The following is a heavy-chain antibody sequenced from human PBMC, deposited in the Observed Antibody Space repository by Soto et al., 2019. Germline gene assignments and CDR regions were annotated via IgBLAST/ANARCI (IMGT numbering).Heavy chain of an antibody. V-gene: IGHV1-2*02. J-gene: IGHJ4*02. D-gene: IGHD4-17*01. CDR3: ARDPDYGDYWGYFFDS. CDR2: INPTSGGT. CDR1: GYTFAAYY. Sequence: QVQVVQSGAEVKKPGASVKVYCKTSGYTFAAYYIHWIRQAPGQGLEWMGWINPTSGGTVYAQNFQDRVTMTRDTSISTAYMELRRLNSDDTAVYYCARDPDYGDYWGYFFDSWGQGTPVTVSS.